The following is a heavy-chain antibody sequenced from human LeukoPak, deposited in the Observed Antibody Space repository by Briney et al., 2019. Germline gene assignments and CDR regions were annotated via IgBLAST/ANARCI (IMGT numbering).Heavy chain of an antibody. V-gene: IGHV4-39*01. Sequence: SETLSLTCTVSGGSISSSSYYWGWIRQPPGKGLEWIGSIYYSGSTCYNPSLKSRVTISVDTSKNQFSLKLSSVTAADTAVYYCARRWRAIDYWGQGTLVTVSS. CDR3: ARRWRAIDY. D-gene: IGHD2-15*01. J-gene: IGHJ4*02. CDR1: GGSISSSSYY. CDR2: IYYSGST.